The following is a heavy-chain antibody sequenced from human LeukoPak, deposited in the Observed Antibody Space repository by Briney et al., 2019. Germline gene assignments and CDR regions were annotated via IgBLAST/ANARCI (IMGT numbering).Heavy chain of an antibody. V-gene: IGHV1-18*01. CDR2: ISAYNGNT. CDR3: PRDYYDSSGYYGDY. J-gene: IGHJ4*02. CDR1: GYTFTSYG. D-gene: IGHD3-22*01. Sequence: ASVRVSCKASGYTFTSYGISWVRQAPGQGLEWMGWISAYNGNTNYAQKLQGRVTMTTDTPTSTAYMELRSLRSDDTPVYYCPRDYYDSSGYYGDYWGQGTLVTVSS.